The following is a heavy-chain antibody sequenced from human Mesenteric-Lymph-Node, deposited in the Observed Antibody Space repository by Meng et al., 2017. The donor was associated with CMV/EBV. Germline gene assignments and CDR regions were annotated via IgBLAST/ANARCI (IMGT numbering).Heavy chain of an antibody. D-gene: IGHD3-3*01. CDR2: IYSGGST. J-gene: IGHJ5*02. Sequence: GESLKISCAASGFTFSSYAMHWVRQAPGKGLEWVSVIYSGGSTYYADSVKGRFTISRDNSKNTLYLQMNSLRAEDTAVYYCARAYYDFWSGFPNWFDPWGQGTLVTVSS. CDR1: GFTFSSYA. CDR3: ARAYYDFWSGFPNWFDP. V-gene: IGHV3-53*01.